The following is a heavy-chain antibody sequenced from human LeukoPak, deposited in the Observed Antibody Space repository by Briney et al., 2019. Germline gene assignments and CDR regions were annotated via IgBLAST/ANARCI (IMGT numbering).Heavy chain of an antibody. V-gene: IGHV3-53*01. CDR3: ARAVDDSSGYYLTL. D-gene: IGHD3-22*01. CDR2: IYSGGST. Sequence: PGGSLRLSCAASGFTVSSNYMSWVRQAPGKGLEWVSVIYSGGSTYYADSVKGRFTISRDNSKNTLYLQMNSLRAEDTAVYYCARAVDDSSGYYLTLWGQGTLVTVSS. CDR1: GFTVSSNY. J-gene: IGHJ4*02.